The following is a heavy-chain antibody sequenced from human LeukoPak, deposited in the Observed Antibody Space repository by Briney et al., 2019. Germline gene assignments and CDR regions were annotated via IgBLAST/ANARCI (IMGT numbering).Heavy chain of an antibody. CDR1: GFTVSSNY. CDR2: IYGGGTT. CDR3: ARLKTGTPGPAFDI. J-gene: IGHJ3*02. D-gene: IGHD3-10*01. Sequence: GGSLRLSCAASGFTVSSNYMSWVRQAPGKGLEWVSVIYGGGTTYYADSVKGRFTISRDNAKNSLYLQMNSLRAEDTAVYYCARLKTGTPGPAFDIWGQGTMVTVS. V-gene: IGHV3-53*01.